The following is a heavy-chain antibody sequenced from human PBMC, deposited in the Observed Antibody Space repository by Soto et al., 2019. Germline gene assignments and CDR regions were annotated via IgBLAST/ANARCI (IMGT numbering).Heavy chain of an antibody. J-gene: IGHJ6*02. Sequence: EVQLLESGGGLVQPGGSLRLSCAASGFTFSSYAMSWVRQAPGKGLEWVSAISGSGGSTYYADSVKGRFTISRDNPKNTLYLQMNSMRAEDTAVYYCAKPRATALLWFGERGGGMDVWGQGTTVTVSS. CDR2: ISGSGGST. V-gene: IGHV3-23*01. CDR1: GFTFSSYA. CDR3: AKPRATALLWFGERGGGMDV. D-gene: IGHD3-10*01.